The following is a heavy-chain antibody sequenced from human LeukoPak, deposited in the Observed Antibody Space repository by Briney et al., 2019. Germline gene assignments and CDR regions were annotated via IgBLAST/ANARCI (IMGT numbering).Heavy chain of an antibody. J-gene: IGHJ5*02. D-gene: IGHD1-7*01. CDR3: ARDREGITGTDGEGGWFDP. V-gene: IGHV1-2*02. CDR1: GYTFTGYY. Sequence: ASVKVSCKASGYTFTGYYMHWVRQAPGQGLEWMGWINPNSGGTNYAQKFQGRVTMTRDTSISTAYMELSRLRSDDTAVYYCARDREGITGTDGEGGWFDPWGQGTLVTVSS. CDR2: INPNSGGT.